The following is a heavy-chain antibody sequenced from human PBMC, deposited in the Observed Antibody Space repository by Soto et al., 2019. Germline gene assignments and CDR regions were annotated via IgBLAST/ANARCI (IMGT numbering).Heavy chain of an antibody. CDR1: GYTFTKYG. CDR2: ISARNGDT. D-gene: IGHD1-20*01. CDR3: ARAGYNNYMDV. Sequence: GASGKLCSKAPGYTFTKYGSSWVRQAPGRALEWMGWISARNGDTISAQSLQGRVTMTTDTAATKIYTELRSLRSDDTAVYYCARAGYNNYMDVWGRGTTVTVSS. J-gene: IGHJ6*03. V-gene: IGHV1-18*01.